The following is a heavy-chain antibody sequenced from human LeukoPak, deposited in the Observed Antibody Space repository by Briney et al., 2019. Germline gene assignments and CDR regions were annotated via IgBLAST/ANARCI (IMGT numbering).Heavy chain of an antibody. CDR2: INPNSGGT. CDR3: ARDRGGYCSGDSCLDAFDI. V-gene: IGHV1-2*02. D-gene: IGHD2-15*01. CDR1: GYIFTGYY. J-gene: IGHJ3*02. Sequence: ASVKVSCKASGYIFTGYYMHWVRQAPGQGLEWMGWINPNSGGTNYAQKFQGRVTMTRDTSISTAHIELTTLRSDDTAVYYCARDRGGYCSGDSCLDAFDIWGQGSVVTVSS.